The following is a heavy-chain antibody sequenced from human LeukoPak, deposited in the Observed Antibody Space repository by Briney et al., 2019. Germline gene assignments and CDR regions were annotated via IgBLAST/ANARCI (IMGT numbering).Heavy chain of an antibody. J-gene: IGHJ6*03. V-gene: IGHV3-21*01. CDR1: GFTFSSYS. CDR2: ISSSSYI. Sequence: GGSLRLSCAASGFTFSSYSMNWVRQAPGKGLEWVSSISSSSYIYYADSVKGRFTISRDNAKNSLYLQMNSLRAEDTAVYYCARVTSKAYYYYMDVWGKGTTVTVSS. CDR3: ARVTSKAYYYYMDV.